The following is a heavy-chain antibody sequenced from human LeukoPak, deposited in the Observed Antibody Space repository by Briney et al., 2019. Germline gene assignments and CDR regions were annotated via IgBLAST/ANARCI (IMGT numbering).Heavy chain of an antibody. D-gene: IGHD3-10*01. CDR3: ARDYGSGSFGTFDY. V-gene: IGHV3-48*01. J-gene: IGHJ4*02. CDR2: ISSSSSTI. Sequence: PGGSPRLSCAASGFTFSSYSMNWVRQAPGKGLEWVSYISSSSSTIYYADSVKGRFTISRDNAKNSLYLQMNSLRAEDTAVYYCARDYGSGSFGTFDYWGQGTLVTVSS. CDR1: GFTFSSYS.